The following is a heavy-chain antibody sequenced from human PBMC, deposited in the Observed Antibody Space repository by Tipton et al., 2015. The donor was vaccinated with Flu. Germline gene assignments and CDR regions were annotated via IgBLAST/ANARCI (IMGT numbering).Heavy chain of an antibody. CDR1: GGSISSGSYY. CDR2: IYTSGST. V-gene: IGHV4-61*02. CDR3: ARGDFWSGYYVDY. D-gene: IGHD3-3*01. J-gene: IGHJ4*02. Sequence: TLSLTCTVSGGSISSGSYYWSWIRQPAGKGLEWIGRIYTSGSTNYNPSLKSRVTISVDTSKNQFSLKLSSVTAADTAVYYCARGDFWSGYYVDYWVQGTLVTVTS.